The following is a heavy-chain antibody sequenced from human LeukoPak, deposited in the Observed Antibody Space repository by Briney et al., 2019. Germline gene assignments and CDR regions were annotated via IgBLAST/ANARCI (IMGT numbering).Heavy chain of an antibody. V-gene: IGHV1-69*04. CDR1: GGTFSSYA. CDR3: ARDQGFDYYDSSGYYYDLFPDYYYGMDV. D-gene: IGHD3-22*01. J-gene: IGHJ6*02. CDR2: IIPILGIA. Sequence: SVKVSCKASGGTFSSYAISWVRQAPGQGLEWMGRIIPILGIANYAQKFQGRVTTTADKSTSTAYMELSSLRSEDTAVYYCARDQGFDYYDSSGYYYDLFPDYYYGMDVWGQGTTVTVSS.